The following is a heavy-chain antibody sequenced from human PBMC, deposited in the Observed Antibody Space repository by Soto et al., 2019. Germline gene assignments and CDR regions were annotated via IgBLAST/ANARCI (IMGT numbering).Heavy chain of an antibody. V-gene: IGHV3-74*01. CDR1: GLTFSSSW. CDR3: VRGYTGYGNFDY. J-gene: IGHJ4*02. Sequence: PGGSLRLSCEASGLTFSSSWMHWVRQAPGKGLVWVSRISIGGSETYYADSVKGRFTISRDNARNTLYLQMDSLRAEDTAVYFSVRGYTGYGNFDYWGQGTLVTVSS. CDR2: ISIGGSET. D-gene: IGHD5-12*01.